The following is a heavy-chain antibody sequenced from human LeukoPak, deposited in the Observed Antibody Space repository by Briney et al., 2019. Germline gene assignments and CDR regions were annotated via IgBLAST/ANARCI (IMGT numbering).Heavy chain of an antibody. D-gene: IGHD6-6*01. Sequence: SETLSLTCTVSGGSISSSNYYWGWIRQPPGTGLECIGSVYYSGNTYYNPSLKSRVTISVDTSKNQFSLKLSSVTAADTAVYYCARDFSSSSSVYYYYYMDVWGKGTTVTVSS. CDR1: GGSISSSNYY. CDR2: VYYSGNT. CDR3: ARDFSSSSSVYYYYYMDV. J-gene: IGHJ6*03. V-gene: IGHV4-39*07.